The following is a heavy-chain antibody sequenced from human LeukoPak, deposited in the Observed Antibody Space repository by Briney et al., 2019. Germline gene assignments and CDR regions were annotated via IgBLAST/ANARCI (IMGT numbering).Heavy chain of an antibody. CDR3: AKDYSSYDILAGLFDY. D-gene: IGHD3-9*01. V-gene: IGHV3-23*01. Sequence: GRSLRLSYAASGFTFSSDAKTRARQATGRKQDWRSAISRSGGRTCYADSVHGRFPSSRDNSKNTLYLQMNSVRAEDTAVYYCAKDYSSYDILAGLFDYWGQGTLVTVSS. CDR2: ISRSGGRT. J-gene: IGHJ4*02. CDR1: GFTFSSDA.